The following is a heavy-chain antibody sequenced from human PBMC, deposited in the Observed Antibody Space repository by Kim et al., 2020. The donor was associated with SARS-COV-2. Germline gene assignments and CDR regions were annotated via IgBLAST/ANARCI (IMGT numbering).Heavy chain of an antibody. V-gene: IGHV3-33*01. D-gene: IGHD6-13*01. J-gene: IGHJ4*02. CDR3: ARDQYGIAALDY. Sequence: YYADSVKRRFTISRDNTKSTLYLQINSLRADDTAVYYCARDQYGIAALDYWGQGTLVTVSS.